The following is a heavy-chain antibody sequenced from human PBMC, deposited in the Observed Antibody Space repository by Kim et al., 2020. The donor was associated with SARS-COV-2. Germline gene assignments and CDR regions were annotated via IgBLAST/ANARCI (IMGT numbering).Heavy chain of an antibody. CDR2: ILSLLNTP. J-gene: IGHJ4*02. CDR1: GDKFSDYT. CDR3: ARDRGGVIDS. Sequence: SVKVSCKASGDKFSDYTFNWVRQAPGHGLEWMGGILSLLNTPTYAQKFQSRVTVFADTSTSTVYIALTGLTHADTAVFYCARDRGGVIDSWGQGTL. V-gene: IGHV1-69*08. D-gene: IGHD2-21*01.